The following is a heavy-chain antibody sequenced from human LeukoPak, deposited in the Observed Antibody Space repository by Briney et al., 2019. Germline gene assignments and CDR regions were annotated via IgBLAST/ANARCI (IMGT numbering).Heavy chain of an antibody. CDR3: ARQPDSSGSPLY. D-gene: IGHD3-22*01. J-gene: IGHJ4*02. CDR1: GYIFTSYW. CDR2: IYPGDSDT. Sequence: PGESLKISCKGSGYIFTSYWIGWVRQMPGKGLEWTGIIYPGDSDTRYSPSFRGQVTISADKYISTAYLQWSSLKPSDTAMFYCARQPDSSGSPLYWGLGTLVTVSS. V-gene: IGHV5-51*01.